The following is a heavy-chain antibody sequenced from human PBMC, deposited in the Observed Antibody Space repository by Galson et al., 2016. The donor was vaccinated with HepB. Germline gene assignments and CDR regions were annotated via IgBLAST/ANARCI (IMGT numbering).Heavy chain of an antibody. D-gene: IGHD5-18*01. CDR3: ARDDRMDTPMAYLAY. J-gene: IGHJ4*02. CDR1: GYTFYNYG. Sequence: SVKVSCKASGYTFYNYGISWVRQAPGQGLEWMGWISAYTGETFHAQKFQGRVTLTTDTSTSTANMELRSVRSDDTAVYYCARDDRMDTPMAYLAYWGQGTLVTVSS. CDR2: ISAYTGET. V-gene: IGHV1-18*01.